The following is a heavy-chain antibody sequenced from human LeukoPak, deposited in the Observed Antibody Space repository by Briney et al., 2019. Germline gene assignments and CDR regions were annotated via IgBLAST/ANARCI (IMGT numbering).Heavy chain of an antibody. V-gene: IGHV3-23*01. J-gene: IGHJ4*02. CDR1: GFALSSYG. D-gene: IGHD6-19*01. Sequence: GGSLRLSCAASGFALSSYGMSWFRQAPGKGLDWVSAISGSGGNTYYVDSVKGRFTISRDNSKNSLYLQMNSLRAEDTAVYYCARGYSSGLDYWGQGTLVTVSS. CDR3: ARGYSSGLDY. CDR2: ISGSGGNT.